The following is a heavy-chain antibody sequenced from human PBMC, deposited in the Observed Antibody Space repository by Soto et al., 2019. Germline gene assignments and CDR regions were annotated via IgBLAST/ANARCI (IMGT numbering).Heavy chain of an antibody. J-gene: IGHJ4*02. V-gene: IGHV3-23*01. CDR2: ISGPGSTI. CDR1: GFSFSNYA. CDR3: AKMLTMVRGVTGLRDFDF. D-gene: IGHD3-10*01. Sequence: EVQLLETGGNLIQPGGSLRLSCAASGFSFSNYAMSWVRQAAGQGLEWLSAISGPGSTIYYADSVKGRFTISRDNSKNTLYLQMNSLTGEDTVVYYCAKMLTMVRGVTGLRDFDFWGQGTLVTVSS.